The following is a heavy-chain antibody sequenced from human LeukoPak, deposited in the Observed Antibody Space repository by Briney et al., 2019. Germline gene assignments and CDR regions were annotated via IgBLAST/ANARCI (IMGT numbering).Heavy chain of an antibody. Sequence: SETLSLTCTVSGGSISSYYWSWIRQSPGKGLEWIGYIYYTGRTKYNPSVQSRVTISVDTSKNQFSLNLRSVTSADTAVYYCAREQWELLEAFDIWGQGTMVTVSS. CDR1: GGSISSYY. D-gene: IGHD1-26*01. CDR2: IYYTGRT. J-gene: IGHJ3*02. V-gene: IGHV4-59*01. CDR3: AREQWELLEAFDI.